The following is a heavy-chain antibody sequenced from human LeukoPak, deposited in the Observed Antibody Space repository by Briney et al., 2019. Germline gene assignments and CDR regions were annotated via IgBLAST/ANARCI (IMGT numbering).Heavy chain of an antibody. CDR3: AREEIRSWFDP. D-gene: IGHD5-24*01. Sequence: NSSETLSLTCTVSGGSISSYYWSWIRQPPGKGLEWIGYIYYSGSTNYNPSLKSRVTISVDTSKNQSSLKLSSVTAADTAVYYCAREEIRSWFDPWGQGTLVTASS. CDR1: GGSISSYY. CDR2: IYYSGST. J-gene: IGHJ5*02. V-gene: IGHV4-59*01.